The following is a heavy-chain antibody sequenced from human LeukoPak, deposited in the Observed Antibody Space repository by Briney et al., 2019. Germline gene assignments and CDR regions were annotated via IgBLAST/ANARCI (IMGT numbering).Heavy chain of an antibody. Sequence: GGSLRLSCAASGFTFGSYAMYWVRQAPGKGLEWVSGIFGSGGSAHYADSVKGRFTISRDNSKNTVYLQMDSLRVEDTAIYYCAKTTTGYSSGRYPAWPIDYWGQGTLVTVSP. V-gene: IGHV3-23*01. CDR1: GFTFGSYA. D-gene: IGHD2-15*01. CDR3: AKTTTGYSSGRYPAWPIDY. J-gene: IGHJ4*02. CDR2: IFGSGGSA.